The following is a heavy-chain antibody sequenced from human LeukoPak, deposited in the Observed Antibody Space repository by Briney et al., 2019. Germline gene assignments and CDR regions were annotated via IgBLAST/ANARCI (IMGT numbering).Heavy chain of an antibody. J-gene: IGHJ4*02. V-gene: IGHV4-39*01. CDR1: GGSISSSSYY. CDR2: IYYSGST. D-gene: IGHD2-21*02. CDR3: ARAGQCGGDCYSLDY. Sequence: PSETLSLTCTVSGGSISSSSYYWGWIRQPPGKGLEWIGSIYYSGSTYYNPSLKSRVTISVDTSKNQFSLKLSSVTAADTAVYYCARAGQCGGDCYSLDYWGQGTLVTVSS.